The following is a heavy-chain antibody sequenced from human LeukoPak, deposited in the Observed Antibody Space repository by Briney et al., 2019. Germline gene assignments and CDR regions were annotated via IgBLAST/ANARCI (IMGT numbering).Heavy chain of an antibody. D-gene: IGHD4-17*01. CDR1: GGSFSGYF. CDR2: INHSGST. V-gene: IGHV4-34*01. Sequence: SETLSLTCAVYGGSFSGYFWSWIRQPPGKGLEWIGEINHSGSTNYNPSLKSRVTISVDTSKNQFSLKLSSVTAADTAVYYCARRLRSASPPSLWGQGTMVTVSS. J-gene: IGHJ3*01. CDR3: ARRLRSASPPSL.